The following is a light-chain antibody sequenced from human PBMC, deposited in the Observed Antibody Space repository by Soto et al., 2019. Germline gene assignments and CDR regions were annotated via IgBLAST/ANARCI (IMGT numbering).Light chain of an antibody. V-gene: IGKV3-20*01. Sequence: EIVLTQSPGTLSLSPGERATLSCRASQSFSRNYLAWYQQIPGQAPRLLIYGASSRATGITDRFSGGGSGTDFPLTINRLEPEDFAVYFCQQYGSSPVTFGQGTKLEIK. CDR1: QSFSRNY. CDR2: GAS. J-gene: IGKJ2*01. CDR3: QQYGSSPVT.